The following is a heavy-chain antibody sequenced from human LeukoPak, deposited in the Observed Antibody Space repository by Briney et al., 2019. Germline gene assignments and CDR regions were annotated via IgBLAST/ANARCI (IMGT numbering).Heavy chain of an antibody. D-gene: IGHD2-21*02. Sequence: GESLKISCKGSGYSFTSYWIGWVRQMPGKGLEWMGIIYPGDSDTRYSPSFQGQVTISADKSISTAYLQWSSLKASDTAMYYCARQYCGGDCYSRDNWYFDLWGRGTLVTVSS. J-gene: IGHJ2*01. CDR2: IYPGDSDT. V-gene: IGHV5-51*01. CDR1: GYSFTSYW. CDR3: ARQYCGGDCYSRDNWYFDL.